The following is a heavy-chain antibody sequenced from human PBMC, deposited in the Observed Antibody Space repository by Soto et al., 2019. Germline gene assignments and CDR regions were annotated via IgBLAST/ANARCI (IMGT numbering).Heavy chain of an antibody. D-gene: IGHD3-16*01. J-gene: IGHJ4*02. CDR3: ARARRSREGVDY. V-gene: IGHV4-34*01. CDR2: INHSGST. CDR1: GGSFSGYY. Sequence: QVQLQQWGAGLLKPSETLSLTCAVYGGSFSGYYWSWIRQPPGKGLEWIGEINHSGSTNYNPSLKIRVTISVDTSKNQFSLKLSSVTAADTAVYYCARARRSREGVDYWGQGTLVTVSS.